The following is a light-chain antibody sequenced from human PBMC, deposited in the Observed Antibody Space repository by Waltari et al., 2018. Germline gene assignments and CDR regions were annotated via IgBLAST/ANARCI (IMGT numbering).Light chain of an antibody. CDR2: DTS. V-gene: IGLV7-46*01. J-gene: IGLJ2*01. CDR1: TGAVTSGQF. Sequence: QVVVTQEPSLTVSPGGTVTLTCGSSTGAVTSGQFPYWFLQKPGQAPRTLVYDTSNKHAWTPARFPGSLLGGKAALTLSGAQPEDEAEYYCSVSYSGHVIFGGGTKLTVL. CDR3: SVSYSGHVI.